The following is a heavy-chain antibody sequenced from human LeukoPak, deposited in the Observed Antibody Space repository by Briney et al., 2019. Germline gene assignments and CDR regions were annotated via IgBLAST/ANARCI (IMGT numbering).Heavy chain of an antibody. V-gene: IGHV7-4-1*02. CDR3: ASFFCTSGLCYYLDY. J-gene: IGHJ4*02. CDR2: INTNTGNP. Sequence: ASVKVSCKASGYAFTSNALGWVRQAPGQGLEWVGWINTNTGNPTYAQGFTGRFVFSLDTSDNTAYLQISSLQAEDTAVYYCASFFCTSGLCYYLDYWGQGTLVTVSS. CDR1: GYAFTSNA. D-gene: IGHD2-8*01.